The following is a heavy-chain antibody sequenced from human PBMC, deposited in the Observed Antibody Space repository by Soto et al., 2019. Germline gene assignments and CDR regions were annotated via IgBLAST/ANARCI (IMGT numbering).Heavy chain of an antibody. CDR2: IIPVSGTP. CDR3: ARDLIEMAVRGFWVH. CDR1: GGTFSSFS. J-gene: IGHJ4*02. V-gene: IGHV1-69*12. Sequence: QVHVMQSGPEVKKPGSSVKVSCKTYGGTFSSFSISWVRQAPGQGLEWMGGIIPVSGTPHYAQKFQDRVTITADESTRTSYMELSSLTSDDTAIYYCARDLIEMAVRGFWVHWGQGSLVTVSS. D-gene: IGHD3-16*01.